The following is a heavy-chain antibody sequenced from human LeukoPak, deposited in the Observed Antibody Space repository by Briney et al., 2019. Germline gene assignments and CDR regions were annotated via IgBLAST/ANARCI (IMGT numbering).Heavy chain of an antibody. CDR1: DFAFYGYS. J-gene: IGHJ4*02. D-gene: IGHD6-19*01. Sequence: GGSLRLSCAPSDFAFYGYSMHWVRRAPGKGREWISSISSNSGYIYYADSVKGRFTISRDDAKNSLYLQVTGLRVEDTALYYCAREIVSSGCLDYWGQGSLVTVSS. CDR2: ISSNSGYI. V-gene: IGHV3-21*06. CDR3: AREIVSSGCLDY.